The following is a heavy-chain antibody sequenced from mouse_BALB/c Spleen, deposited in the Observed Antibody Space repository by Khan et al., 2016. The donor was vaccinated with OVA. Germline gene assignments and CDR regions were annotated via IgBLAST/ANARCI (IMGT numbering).Heavy chain of an antibody. CDR2: ISYSGST. V-gene: IGHV3-2*02. Sequence: EVQLQESGPGLVKPSQSLSLTCTVTGYSITTNYAWDWIRQFPGNKLEWMGYISYSGSTSYNPLLKSRISITRDSSKNQFFLLLNSVTTENTATYCCARKNYYGYAVDYWGQGTSVTVSS. D-gene: IGHD1-1*01. CDR1: GYSITTNYA. J-gene: IGHJ4*01. CDR3: ARKNYYGYAVDY.